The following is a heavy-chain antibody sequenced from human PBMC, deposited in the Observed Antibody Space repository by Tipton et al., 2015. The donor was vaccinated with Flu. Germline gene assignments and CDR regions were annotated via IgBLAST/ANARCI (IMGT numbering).Heavy chain of an antibody. Sequence: QVQLVQSGAEVKKPGSSVEVSCKASGGNFNIYSMYWVRQAAGKGLEWLGRIIPATGVTHYAPKLQGRVTITADMSTSAVYLDLSSLTSDDTAVYYCAKGVGPVGMDVWGPGTTVTVSS. J-gene: IGHJ6*02. V-gene: IGHV1-69*04. CDR1: GGNFNIYS. CDR3: AKGVGPVGMDV. CDR2: IIPATGVT.